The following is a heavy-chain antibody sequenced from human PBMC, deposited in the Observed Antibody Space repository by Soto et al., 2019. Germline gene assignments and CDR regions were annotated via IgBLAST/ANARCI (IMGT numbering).Heavy chain of an antibody. V-gene: IGHV3-73*01. CDR2: IRNKANNYAT. CDR1: GFTFSGSA. CDR3: SSHSPEDMIRT. Sequence: GGSLRLSCVASGFTFSGSAMHWVRQASGKGLEWVGRIRNKANNYATAYAASVKGRFTISRDDSENTAYLQMNSLKTEDTAVYYCSSHSPEDMIRTWGQGTLVTVSS. J-gene: IGHJ5*02. D-gene: IGHD2-15*01.